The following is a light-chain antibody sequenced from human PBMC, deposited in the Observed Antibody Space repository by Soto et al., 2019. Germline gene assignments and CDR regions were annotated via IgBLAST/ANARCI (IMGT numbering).Light chain of an antibody. Sequence: QSVLTQPASVSGSPGQSITISCTGTSSDVGSRNLVSWYQQYPGKAPKLIIFEASKRPSGVSNRFSGSKSGITASLTISGLQAEDEADYYCFSHAGSSNYVVGTGTKLTVL. J-gene: IGLJ1*01. CDR1: SSDVGSRNL. CDR3: FSHAGSSNYV. CDR2: EAS. V-gene: IGLV2-23*01.